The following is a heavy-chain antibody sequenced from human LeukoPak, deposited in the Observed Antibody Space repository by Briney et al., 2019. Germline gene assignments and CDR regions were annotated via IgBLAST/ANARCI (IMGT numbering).Heavy chain of an antibody. CDR2: ISYDGSNK. V-gene: IGHV3-30*18. CDR3: AKGFWSGYALFDY. D-gene: IGHD3-3*01. J-gene: IGHJ4*02. CDR1: GFTFSSYG. Sequence: PGGSLRLSCAASGFTFSSYGMPWVRQAPGKGLEWVAVISYDGSNKYYADSVKGRFTISRDNSKNTLYLQMNSLRAEDTAVYYCAKGFWSGYALFDYWGQGTLVTVSS.